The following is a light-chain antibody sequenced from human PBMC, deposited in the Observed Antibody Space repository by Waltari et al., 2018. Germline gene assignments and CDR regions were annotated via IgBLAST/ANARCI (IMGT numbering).Light chain of an antibody. J-gene: IGKJ1*01. V-gene: IGKV1-5*03. Sequence: DIQLTQSPSTLSASVRDRVTITCRASQTISNWLAWYQQKPGKAPKVLIYEASTLKTGVPSRFSGSGYGTEFTLTISTLQPDDFATYYCQQYNDYATWTFGQGTKVEIK. CDR3: QQYNDYATWT. CDR1: QTISNW. CDR2: EAS.